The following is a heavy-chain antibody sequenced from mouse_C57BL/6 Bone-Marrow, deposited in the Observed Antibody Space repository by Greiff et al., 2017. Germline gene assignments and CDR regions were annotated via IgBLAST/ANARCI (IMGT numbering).Heavy chain of an antibody. V-gene: IGHV1-19*01. CDR3: ARFYLYYAMDY. J-gene: IGHJ4*01. CDR1: GYTFTDYY. D-gene: IGHD5-1*01. CDR2: INPYNGGT. Sequence: EVQLQQSGPVLVKPGASVKMSCKASGYTFTDYYMNWVKQSHGKSLEWIGVINPYNGGTSYNQKFKGKATLTVDKSSSTAYMELNSLTSEDSAVYYCARFYLYYAMDYGGQGTSVTVSS.